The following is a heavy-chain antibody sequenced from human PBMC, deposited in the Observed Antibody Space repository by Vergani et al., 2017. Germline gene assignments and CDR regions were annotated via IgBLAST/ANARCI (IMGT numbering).Heavy chain of an antibody. D-gene: IGHD3-10*01. CDR2: IYHSGST. CDR1: GYSISSGYY. J-gene: IGHJ4*02. Sequence: QVQLQESGPGLVKPSETLSLTCAVSGYSISSGYYWGWIRQPPGKGLEWIGSIYHSGSTYYNPSLKSRVTISVDTSKNQFSLKLSSVTAADTAVYYCARAYGSGSYYKYSHCDYWGQGTLVTVSS. V-gene: IGHV4-38-2*01. CDR3: ARAYGSGSYYKYSHCDY.